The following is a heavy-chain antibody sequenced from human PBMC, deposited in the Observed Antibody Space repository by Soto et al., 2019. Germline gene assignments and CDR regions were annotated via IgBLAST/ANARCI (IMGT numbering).Heavy chain of an antibody. J-gene: IGHJ3*01. CDR1: GFSVSNNY. CDR2: IYSGGST. Sequence: QLVESGGGLVQPGGSLRLSCAASGFSVSNNYMKWVRQAPGKGLEWVSLIYSGGSTDYADSVKGRFTISRDNSKNTLFLQMNSLRVEDTAVYYCARDRGYRWGQGTMVTVSS. D-gene: IGHD5-12*01. V-gene: IGHV3-66*01. CDR3: ARDRGYR.